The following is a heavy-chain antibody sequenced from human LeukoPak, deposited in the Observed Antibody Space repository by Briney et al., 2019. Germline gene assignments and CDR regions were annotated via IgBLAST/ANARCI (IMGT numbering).Heavy chain of an antibody. D-gene: IGHD3-16*01. CDR3: AKDVAYTFDY. Sequence: GGSLRLSCAASGFTFSNYVMNWVRQAPGKGLEWVSGISGSGGSTYYADSVKGRFTISRENSKNTLYLQMNSLRTEDTAVYYCAKDVAYTFDYWGQGTLVTVSS. J-gene: IGHJ4*02. CDR1: GFTFSNYV. V-gene: IGHV3-23*01. CDR2: ISGSGGST.